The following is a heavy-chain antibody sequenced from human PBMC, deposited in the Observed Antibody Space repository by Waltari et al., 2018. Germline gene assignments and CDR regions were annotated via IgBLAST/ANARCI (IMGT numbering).Heavy chain of an antibody. CDR2: FEPEDGET. Sequence: QVQLVQSGAEVKKPGASVKVSCKVSGYTLTELSMHWVRQAPGKGLEWMGGFEPEDGETIYAQKFQGRVTMTEETSTDTAYMELSSLRSEDTAVYYCATLGFRAFDIWGQGTMVTVSS. CDR1: GYTLTELS. J-gene: IGHJ3*02. CDR3: ATLGFRAFDI. V-gene: IGHV1-24*01.